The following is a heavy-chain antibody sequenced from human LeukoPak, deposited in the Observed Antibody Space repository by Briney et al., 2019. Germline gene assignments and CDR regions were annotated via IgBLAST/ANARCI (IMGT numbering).Heavy chain of an antibody. CDR1: GYTFTNYD. V-gene: IGHV1-8*01. CDR2: INPHSGNT. CDR3: ARGRSSAYYVDYFDY. Sequence: GASVKVSCKSSGYTFTNYDINWVRQATGHGLVWMGWINPHSGNTGSAQKFQGRVTMTRNPSISTAYMELSSLRSEDTAVYYCARGRSSAYYVDYFDYWGQGTLVTVSS. J-gene: IGHJ4*02. D-gene: IGHD3-22*01.